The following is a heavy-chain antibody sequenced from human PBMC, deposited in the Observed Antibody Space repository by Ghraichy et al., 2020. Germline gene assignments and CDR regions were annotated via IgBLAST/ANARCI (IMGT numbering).Heavy chain of an antibody. V-gene: IGHV1-69*04. Sequence: SVKVSCKASGGTFSSYAISWVRQAPGQGLEWMGRIIPILGIANYAQKFQGRVTITADKSTSTAYMELSSLRSEDTAVYYCAVGHSHKAMTTVTNWFDPWGQGTLVNVSS. CDR1: GGTFSSYA. J-gene: IGHJ5*02. CDR2: IIPILGIA. CDR3: AVGHSHKAMTTVTNWFDP. D-gene: IGHD4-17*01.